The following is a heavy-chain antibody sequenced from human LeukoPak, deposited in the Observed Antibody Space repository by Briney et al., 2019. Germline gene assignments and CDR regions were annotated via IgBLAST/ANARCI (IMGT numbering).Heavy chain of an antibody. CDR1: GDSISGPF. CDR2: IYYSGST. D-gene: IGHD3-10*01. Sequence: SETLSLTCSVSGDSISGPFWSWIRQPPGKGLEWIGHIYYSGSTNYNPSLKSRVTMSVDTSKNQFSMKVTSVTAADTAVYYCARGGERSGDNWLGTSGQGLLVTVSS. CDR3: ARGGERSGDNWLGT. V-gene: IGHV4-59*08. J-gene: IGHJ5*02.